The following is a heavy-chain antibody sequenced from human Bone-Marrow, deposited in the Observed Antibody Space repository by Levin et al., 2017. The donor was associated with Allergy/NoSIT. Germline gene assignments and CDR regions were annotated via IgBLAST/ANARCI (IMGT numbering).Heavy chain of an antibody. V-gene: IGHV3-11*01. J-gene: IGHJ6*02. Sequence: LSLPCAASGFTFSDHYMSWVRQAPGKGLEWVAYISGTGKTIYYGDSVKGRFTISRDNAKNSVYLQLNSLKVVDTAMYYCARDIAGYYYGMDVWGQGTPVTVSS. CDR2: ISGTGKTI. CDR3: ARDIAGYYYGMDV. CDR1: GFTFSDHY.